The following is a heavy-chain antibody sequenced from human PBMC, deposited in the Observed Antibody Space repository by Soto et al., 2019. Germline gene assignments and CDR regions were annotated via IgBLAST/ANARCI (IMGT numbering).Heavy chain of an antibody. CDR3: ARGLISGSHYSGGWYYFDS. CDR1: GGSLSSYY. V-gene: IGHV4-59*12. CDR2: IYYSGST. Sequence: SETLSLTCTVSGGSLSSYYWSWIRQPPGKGLEWIGEIYYSGSTNYNPSLKSRVNISVHTSSSQFSLELSSVTAADTAVYYCARGLISGSHYSGGWYYFDSWGQGTQVTVSS. D-gene: IGHD1-26*01. J-gene: IGHJ4*02.